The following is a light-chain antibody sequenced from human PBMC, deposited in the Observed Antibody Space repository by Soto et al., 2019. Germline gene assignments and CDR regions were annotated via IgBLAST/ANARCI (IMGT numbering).Light chain of an antibody. V-gene: IGKV1-39*01. CDR2: AAS. J-gene: IGKJ5*01. CDR1: QSISTY. CDR3: QQSYSPPPIT. Sequence: DIQMTQSPSSLSASVGDRVTITCRASQSISTYLNWYQQKPGKAPKLLIYAASKLQSGVPTRFSGSGAGTDFSLTISSLQPEDFATYYCQQSYSPPPITFGQGTRLRL.